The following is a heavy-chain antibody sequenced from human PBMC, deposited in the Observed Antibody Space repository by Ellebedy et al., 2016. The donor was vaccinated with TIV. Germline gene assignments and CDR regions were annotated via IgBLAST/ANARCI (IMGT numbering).Heavy chain of an antibody. V-gene: IGHV1-69*02. CDR3: AAGNDGGWFDP. Sequence: AASVKVSCKASGGTFSSYPISWVRQAPGQGLERMGRIIPILGIANYAQKFQGRVTITADKSTSIAYMELSSLRSEDTAVYYCAAGNDGGWFDPWGQGTLVTVSS. J-gene: IGHJ5*02. CDR2: IIPILGIA. CDR1: GGTFSSYP. D-gene: IGHD1-1*01.